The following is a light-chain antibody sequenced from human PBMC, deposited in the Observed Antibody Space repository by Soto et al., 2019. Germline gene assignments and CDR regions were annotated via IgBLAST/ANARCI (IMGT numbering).Light chain of an antibody. CDR1: QSVSSSY. V-gene: IGKV3-15*01. Sequence: EIVMTQSPGTLSLSPGERATLSCRASQSVSSSYLAWYQQKPGQAPRLVIYDIFTRATGVRTRISGSGSGTDFTLTISSLQSEDFAVSYCQQYNSLTLTFGGGTKV. CDR2: DIF. J-gene: IGKJ4*01. CDR3: QQYNSLTLT.